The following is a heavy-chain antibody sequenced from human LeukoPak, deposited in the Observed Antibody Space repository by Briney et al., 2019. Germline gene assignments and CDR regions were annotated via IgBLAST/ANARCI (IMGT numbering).Heavy chain of an antibody. J-gene: IGHJ4*02. CDR3: ARATDDYVWGSYRFASNYFDY. CDR1: GGSISSYY. Sequence: SETLSLTCTVSGGSISSYYWSWIRQPPGKGLEWIGYIYYSGSTNYNPSLKSRVTISVDTSKNQFSLKLSSVTAADTAVYYCARATDDYVWGSYRFASNYFDYWGQGTLVTVSS. V-gene: IGHV4-59*08. CDR2: IYYSGST. D-gene: IGHD3-16*02.